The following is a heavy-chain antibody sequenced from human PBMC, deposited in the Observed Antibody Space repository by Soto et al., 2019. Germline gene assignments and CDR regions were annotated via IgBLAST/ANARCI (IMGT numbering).Heavy chain of an antibody. CDR1: GFTFSTYA. V-gene: IGHV3-23*01. J-gene: IGHJ4*02. D-gene: IGHD6-6*01. CDR2: ISGTGGST. Sequence: EVQLLESGGGLVQPGGSLRLSCAASGFTFSTYAMSWVRQAPGKGREWVSAISGTGGSTYYADSVQGRFTISRDNSKNTLYLQMNSLRAEDTAVYYCAKNWDTTSSSSSHWGQGTLVTVSS. CDR3: AKNWDTTSSSSSH.